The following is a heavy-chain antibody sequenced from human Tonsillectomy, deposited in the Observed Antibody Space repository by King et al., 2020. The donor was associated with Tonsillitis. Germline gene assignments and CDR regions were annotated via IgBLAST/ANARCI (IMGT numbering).Heavy chain of an antibody. D-gene: IGHD3-10*01. CDR1: GFTFSSYA. CDR2: ISGSGGST. J-gene: IGHJ6*02. V-gene: IGHV3-23*04. CDR3: AKDLSGFGEYTDYYYYCGMDV. Sequence: VQLVESGGGLVQPGGSLRLSCAASGFTFSSYAMSWVRQAPGKGLEWVSAISGSGGSTYYADSVKGRFTISRDNSKNTLYLQMNSLRAEDTAVYYCAKDLSGFGEYTDYYYYCGMDVWGQGTTVTVSS.